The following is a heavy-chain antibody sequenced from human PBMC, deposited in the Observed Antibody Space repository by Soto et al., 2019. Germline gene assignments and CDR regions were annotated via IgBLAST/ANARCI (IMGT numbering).Heavy chain of an antibody. D-gene: IGHD6-13*01. Sequence: SETLSLTCAVYGGSFSGYYWSWIRQPPGKGLEWIGEINHSGSTNYNPSLKSRVTISVDTSKNQFSLKLSSVTAADTAVYYCARALIAAAGTEPPRWFDPWGQGTLVTVSS. V-gene: IGHV4-34*01. J-gene: IGHJ5*02. CDR3: ARALIAAAGTEPPRWFDP. CDR2: INHSGST. CDR1: GGSFSGYY.